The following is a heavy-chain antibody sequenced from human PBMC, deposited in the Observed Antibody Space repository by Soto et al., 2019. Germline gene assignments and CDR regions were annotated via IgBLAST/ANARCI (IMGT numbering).Heavy chain of an antibody. J-gene: IGHJ3*02. CDR1: GYSFTSYW. CDR3: ASPSHYDSSGYLDAFDI. D-gene: IGHD3-22*01. Sequence: LGESLKISCKGSGYSFTSYWIGWVRQMPGKGLEWMGIIYPGDSDTRYSPSFQGQVTISADKSISTAYLQWSSLKASDTAMYYCASPSHYDSSGYLDAFDIWGQGTMVTVSS. V-gene: IGHV5-51*01. CDR2: IYPGDSDT.